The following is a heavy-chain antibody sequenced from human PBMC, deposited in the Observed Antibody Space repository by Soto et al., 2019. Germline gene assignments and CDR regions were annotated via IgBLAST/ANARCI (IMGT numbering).Heavy chain of an antibody. J-gene: IGHJ3*02. D-gene: IGHD2-2*01. V-gene: IGHV1-24*01. CDR3: ATLGGPGPDIVVVPADMDAFDI. CDR1: GYTLTELS. Sequence: QVQLVQSGAEVKKPGASVKVSCKVSGYTLTELSMHWVRQAPGKGLEWMGGFDPEDGETIYAQKFQGRVTMTEDTYTDTAYMELSSLRSEDTAVYYCATLGGPGPDIVVVPADMDAFDIWGQGTMVTGSS. CDR2: FDPEDGET.